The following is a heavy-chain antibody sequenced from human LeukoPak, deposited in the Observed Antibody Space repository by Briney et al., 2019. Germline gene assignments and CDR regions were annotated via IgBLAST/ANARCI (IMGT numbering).Heavy chain of an antibody. J-gene: IGHJ4*02. CDR2: TNTVGSVT. CDR3: AKLSSTAGTNY. CDR1: GFTFSGYW. D-gene: IGHD6-19*01. Sequence: PGGSLRLSCAASGFTFSGYWMHWVRQAPGKGLVWVSRTNTVGSVTSYADSVKGRFTISRDNAKNSLYLQMNSLRAEDTALYYCAKLSSTAGTNYWGQGTLVTVSS. V-gene: IGHV3-74*01.